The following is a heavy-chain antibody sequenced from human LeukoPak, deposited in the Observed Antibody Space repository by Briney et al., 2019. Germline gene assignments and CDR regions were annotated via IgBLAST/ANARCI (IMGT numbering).Heavy chain of an antibody. V-gene: IGHV3-7*01. D-gene: IGHD4-23*01. CDR1: GFTFTTYW. Sequence: GGSLRLSCAASGFTFTTYWMTWVRQAPGKGLEWVTNIKEDGSEKYYVDPVKGRFTISRDNAKNSLYLQMDSLRAEDTAVYYCARIELYGGHLAYWGQGTLVTVSS. J-gene: IGHJ4*02. CDR3: ARIELYGGHLAY. CDR2: IKEDGSEK.